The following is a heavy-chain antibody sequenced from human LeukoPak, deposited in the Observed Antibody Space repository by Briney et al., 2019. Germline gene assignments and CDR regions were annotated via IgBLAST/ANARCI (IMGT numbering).Heavy chain of an antibody. Sequence: GGSLRLSCAASGFTFSSYWMSWVRQAPGKGLEWVANIKQDGSEKYYVDSVKGRFTISRGNAKNSLYLQMNSLRAEDTAVYYCASDSTMVRGVIRYFDYWGQGTLVTVSS. CDR3: ASDSTMVRGVIRYFDY. CDR2: IKQDGSEK. J-gene: IGHJ4*02. D-gene: IGHD3-10*01. CDR1: GFTFSSYW. V-gene: IGHV3-7*01.